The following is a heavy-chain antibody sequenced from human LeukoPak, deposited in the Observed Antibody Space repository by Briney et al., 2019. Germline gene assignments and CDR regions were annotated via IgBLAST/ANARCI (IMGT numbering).Heavy chain of an antibody. V-gene: IGHV3-7*01. CDR2: IKQDGSEK. Sequence: GGSLRLSCAASGFTFSSYWMSWVRQAPGKGLERVANIKQDGSEKYYVDSVKGRFTISRDNAKNSLYLQMNSLRAEDTAVYYCARVFTMIVVDRTYYFDYWGQGTLVTVSS. CDR1: GFTFSSYW. CDR3: ARVFTMIVVDRTYYFDY. J-gene: IGHJ4*02. D-gene: IGHD3-22*01.